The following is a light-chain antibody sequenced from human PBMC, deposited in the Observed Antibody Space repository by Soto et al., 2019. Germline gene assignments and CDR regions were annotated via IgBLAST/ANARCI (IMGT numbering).Light chain of an antibody. V-gene: IGLV1-47*01. CDR1: SSNIGRNF. CDR3: ATWDASLSAWV. CDR2: KNN. Sequence: QPVLPQPPSASATPGQRVTISCSGSSSNIGRNFVYWYQQLPGTAPKLLIYKNNQRPSGVPDRFSGSKSGPSASLAISGLRSEDEADYYCATWDASLSAWVFGGGTQLTVL. J-gene: IGLJ3*02.